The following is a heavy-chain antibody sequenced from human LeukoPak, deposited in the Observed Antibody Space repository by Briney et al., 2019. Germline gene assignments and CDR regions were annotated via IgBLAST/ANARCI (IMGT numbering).Heavy chain of an antibody. D-gene: IGHD5-18*01. Sequence: SETLSLTCTVFGDSISSSTSYWGWIRQPPGKGLEWIGEINHSGSTNYNPSLKSRVTISVDTSKNQFSLKLASVTAADTAIYYCAKGAGGFSYYNWFDPWGQGTLVTVSS. J-gene: IGHJ5*02. V-gene: IGHV4-39*07. CDR3: AKGAGGFSYYNWFDP. CDR1: GDSISSSTSY. CDR2: INHSGST.